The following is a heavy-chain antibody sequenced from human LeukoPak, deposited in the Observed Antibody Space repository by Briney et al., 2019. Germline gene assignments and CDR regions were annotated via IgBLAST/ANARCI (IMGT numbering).Heavy chain of an antibody. CDR1: GGSISSGSYY. D-gene: IGHD3-22*01. V-gene: IGHV4-61*02. CDR3: AREGYDSSDYEYLNFDY. J-gene: IGHJ4*02. Sequence: PSETLTLTCTVSGGSISSGSYYWSWIRQPAGKGLEWIGRIYTSGSTNYNPSLKSRVTISVDTSKNQFSLKLSSVTAADTAVYYCAREGYDSSDYEYLNFDYWGQGTLVTVSS. CDR2: IYTSGST.